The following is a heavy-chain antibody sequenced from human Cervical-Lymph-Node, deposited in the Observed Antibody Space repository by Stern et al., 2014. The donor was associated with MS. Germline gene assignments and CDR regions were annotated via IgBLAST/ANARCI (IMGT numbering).Heavy chain of an antibody. V-gene: IGHV6-1*01. D-gene: IGHD2-2*01. CDR1: GDSVSSNSAA. CDR2: TYYRSKWSN. J-gene: IGHJ4*02. CDR3: ARLYCSSTSCYVDY. Sequence: VQLEESGPGLVKPSQTLSLTCAISGDSVSSNSAAWNWIRQSPSRGLEWLGRTYYRSKWSNDYAPSVKSRITVNPDTSKNQFSLQLNSVTPEDTAVYYCARLYCSSTSCYVDYWGQGTLVSVSS.